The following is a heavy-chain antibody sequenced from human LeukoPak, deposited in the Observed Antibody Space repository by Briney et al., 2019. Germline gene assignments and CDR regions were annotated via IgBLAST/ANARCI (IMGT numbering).Heavy chain of an antibody. V-gene: IGHV4-59*12. CDR3: ARALGSSGYGWFDP. CDR2: IYYSGTT. CDR1: GGSISSYS. Sequence: SETLSLTCTVSGGSISSYSWSWIRQPPGKGLEWIGYIYYSGTTYYNPSLKSRLTISVDTFKNQFSLKLSSVTAADTAVYYCARALGSSGYGWFDPWGQGTLVTVSS. J-gene: IGHJ5*02. D-gene: IGHD3-22*01.